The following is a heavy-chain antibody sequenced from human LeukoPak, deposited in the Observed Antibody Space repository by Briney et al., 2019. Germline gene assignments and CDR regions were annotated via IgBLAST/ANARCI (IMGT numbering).Heavy chain of an antibody. CDR1: GFTFSSYW. D-gene: IGHD3-22*01. CDR3: ARGAFDYYDSSGLYYFDY. V-gene: IGHV3-53*01. Sequence: GGSLRLSCAASGFTFSSYWMSWVRQAPGKGLEWVSVIYSGGSTYYADSVKGRFTISRDNSKNTLYLQMNSLRAEDTAVYYCARGAFDYYDSSGLYYFDYWGQGTLVTVSS. J-gene: IGHJ4*02. CDR2: IYSGGST.